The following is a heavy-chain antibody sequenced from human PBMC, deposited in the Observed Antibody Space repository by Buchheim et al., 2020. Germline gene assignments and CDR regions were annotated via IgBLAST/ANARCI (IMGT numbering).Heavy chain of an antibody. CDR3: AKVNDYEDAFDI. J-gene: IGHJ3*02. CDR2: ISYDGSNK. CDR1: GFTFSSYG. V-gene: IGHV3-30*18. Sequence: QVQLVESGGGVVQPGRSLRLSCAASGFTFSSYGMHWVRQAPGKGLEWVAVISYDGSNKYYADSVKGRFTISRDNSKTTLYLQMNSLRAEDTAVYYCAKVNDYEDAFDIWGQGT. D-gene: IGHD4/OR15-4a*01.